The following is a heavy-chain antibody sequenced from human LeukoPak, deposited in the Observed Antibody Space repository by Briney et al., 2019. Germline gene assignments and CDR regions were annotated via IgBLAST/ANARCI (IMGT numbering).Heavy chain of an antibody. CDR1: GFTFSSYW. V-gene: IGHV3-7*01. Sequence: PGGSLRLSCAASGFTFSSYWMSWVRQAPGKGLEWVANIKQDESEKYYVDSVKGRYTISRDNAKNSLYLQMNSLRAEDTAVYYCARWAVVVPAAPYYYYGMGVWGQGTTVTVSS. D-gene: IGHD2-2*01. CDR2: IKQDESEK. J-gene: IGHJ6*02. CDR3: ARWAVVVPAAPYYYYGMGV.